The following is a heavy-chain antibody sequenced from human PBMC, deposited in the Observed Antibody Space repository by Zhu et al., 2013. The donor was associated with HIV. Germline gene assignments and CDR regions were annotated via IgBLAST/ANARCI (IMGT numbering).Heavy chain of an antibody. J-gene: IGHJ6*01. CDR2: ISPLSGIT. CDR1: GGTFSTLG. CDR3: ATKETDWEFDIVEDSMDV. Sequence: QLQLVQSGSLVKKPGSSVRVSCTTSGGTFSTLGLHWVRQVPGQGLEWMGGISPLSGITTYSQMFRGRVRITADKMTKSGFLEVTSLRSEDTAVYYCATKETDWEFDIVEDSMDVWGPRGPRSPSRQ. V-gene: IGHV1-69*17. D-gene: IGHD2-15*01.